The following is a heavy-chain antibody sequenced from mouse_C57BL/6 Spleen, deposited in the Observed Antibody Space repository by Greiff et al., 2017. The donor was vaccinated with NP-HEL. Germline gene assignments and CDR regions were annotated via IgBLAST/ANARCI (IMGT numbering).Heavy chain of an antibody. CDR2: INPYNGDT. CDR1: GYSFTGYF. V-gene: IGHV1-20*01. Sequence: EVQLQQSGPELVKPGDSVKISCKASGYSFTGYFMNWVMQSHGKSLEWIGRINPYNGDTFYNQKFKGKATLTVDKSSSTAHMELRSLTSEDSAVYYCARWMVTTPAEYFDVWGTGTTVTVSS. J-gene: IGHJ1*03. D-gene: IGHD2-2*01. CDR3: ARWMVTTPAEYFDV.